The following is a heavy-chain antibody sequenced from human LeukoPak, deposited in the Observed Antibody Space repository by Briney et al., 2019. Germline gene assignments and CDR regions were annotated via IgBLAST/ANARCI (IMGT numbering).Heavy chain of an antibody. CDR1: GYTFAGYY. Sequence: GASVKVSCKASGYTFAGYYMHWVRQAPGQGLEWMGWINPNSGGTNYARKFQGRVTMTRDTSISTAYMELSRLRSDDTAVYYCARLESTKYYDFWSGYERGLTDYWGQGTLVTVSS. CDR2: INPNSGGT. J-gene: IGHJ4*02. D-gene: IGHD3-3*01. CDR3: ARLESTKYYDFWSGYERGLTDY. V-gene: IGHV1-2*02.